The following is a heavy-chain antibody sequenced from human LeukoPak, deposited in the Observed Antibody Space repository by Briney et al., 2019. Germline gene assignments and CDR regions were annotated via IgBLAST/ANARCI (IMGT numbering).Heavy chain of an antibody. V-gene: IGHV1-24*01. CDR3: ATENPTVVTSQDYYYYMDV. J-gene: IGHJ6*03. D-gene: IGHD4-23*01. Sequence: ASVKVSCKVSGYTLTELSMHWVRQAPGKGLEWMGGFDPEDGETIYAQKFQGRVTMTEDTSTDTAYMELSSLRSEDTAVYYCATENPTVVTSQDYYYYMDVWGKGTTVTVSS. CDR1: GYTLTELS. CDR2: FDPEDGET.